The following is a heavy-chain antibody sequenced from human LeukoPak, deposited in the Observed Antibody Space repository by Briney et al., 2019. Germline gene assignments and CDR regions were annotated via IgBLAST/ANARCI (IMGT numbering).Heavy chain of an antibody. CDR1: GFTFSSYA. D-gene: IGHD6-13*01. V-gene: IGHV3-23*01. J-gene: IGHJ4*02. CDR2: ISGNGRTT. CDR3: AKEGYSSSWNADFDY. Sequence: GGSLRLSCAASGFTFSSYAMSWVRQAPGKGLEWVSAISGNGRTTYYAESVKGRFTIPRDNSQNPLYLHMNSLRAEDTAVYYCAKEGYSSSWNADFDYWGQGTLVTVSS.